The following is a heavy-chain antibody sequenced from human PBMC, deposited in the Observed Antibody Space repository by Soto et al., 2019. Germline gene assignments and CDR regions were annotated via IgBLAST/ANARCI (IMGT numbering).Heavy chain of an antibody. Sequence: QVQLVESGGGVVQPGRSLRLSCAASGFTFSSYGMHWVRQAPGKGLEWVAVIWYDGSNKYYADSLKGRFTISRDNSKKALYLQVNSLRAEDTAVYFCARDDYDSSGYYYVDYWGQGTLVTVCS. CDR2: IWYDGSNK. D-gene: IGHD3-22*01. J-gene: IGHJ4*02. CDR1: GFTFSSYG. V-gene: IGHV3-33*01. CDR3: ARDDYDSSGYYYVDY.